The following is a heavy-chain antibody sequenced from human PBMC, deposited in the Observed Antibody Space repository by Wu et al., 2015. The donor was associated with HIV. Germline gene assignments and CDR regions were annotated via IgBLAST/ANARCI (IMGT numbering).Heavy chain of an antibody. V-gene: IGHV1-8*01. CDR3: ARGQGWLQALDI. J-gene: IGHJ3*02. CDR2: MSPKSGNT. Sequence: QVQLVQSGAEVKKSGASVKVSCKASGYTFTSYDVWWVRQATGQGLEWMAWMSPKSGNTGYARKFQGRVTMTRDTSITTAYMELKTLTSEDTAVYFXARGQGWLQALDIWGQGTSGHRL. D-gene: IGHD5-24*01. CDR1: GYTFTSYD.